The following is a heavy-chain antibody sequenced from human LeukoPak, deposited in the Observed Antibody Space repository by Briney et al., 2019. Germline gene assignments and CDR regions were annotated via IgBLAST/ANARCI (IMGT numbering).Heavy chain of an antibody. CDR1: GFSFSNYA. V-gene: IGHV3-30*04. J-gene: IGHJ4*02. CDR3: ARSPGLLGANFFDY. CDR2: ISFDGTNK. D-gene: IGHD1-26*01. Sequence: PGGSLRLSCAASGFSFSNYAMHWVRQAPGKGLEWVTVISFDGTNKHYADSVKGRFTISEDNSKNTLYLQMNSLRSEDTAVYYCARSPGLLGANFFDYWGQGTLVTVSS.